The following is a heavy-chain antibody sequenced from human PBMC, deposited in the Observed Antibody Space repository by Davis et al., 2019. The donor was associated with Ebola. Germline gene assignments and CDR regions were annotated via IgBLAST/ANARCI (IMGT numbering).Heavy chain of an antibody. J-gene: IGHJ1*01. D-gene: IGHD1-26*01. CDR2: IYTSGST. V-gene: IGHV4-61*09. CDR3: ARPLNSGSDGYFQY. Sequence: SETLSLTCTVSGGSISSGSYFWSWIRQPAGKGLEWIGHIYTSGSTNYSPSLKSRVTISVDTSKNQFSLKLSSVTAADTAVYYCARPLNSGSDGYFQYWGQGALVTVSS. CDR1: GGSISSGSYF.